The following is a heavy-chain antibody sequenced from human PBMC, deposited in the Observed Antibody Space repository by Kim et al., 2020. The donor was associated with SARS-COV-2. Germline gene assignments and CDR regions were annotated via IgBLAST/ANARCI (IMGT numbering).Heavy chain of an antibody. CDR2: IKQDGSEN. D-gene: IGHD6-6*01. V-gene: IGHV3-7*01. Sequence: GGSLRLSCTASGFTFSSYWMSWVRQAPGKGLEWVANIKQDGSENYYVDSVKGRFTISRDNAKNSLYLQMNSLRAEDTAVYYCGRPYGSSSRGSFDIWGQGTEVTVSS. CDR3: GRPYGSSSRGSFDI. CDR1: GFTFSSYW. J-gene: IGHJ3*02.